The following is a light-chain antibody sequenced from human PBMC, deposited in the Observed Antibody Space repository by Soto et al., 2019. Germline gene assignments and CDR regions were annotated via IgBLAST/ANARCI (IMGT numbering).Light chain of an antibody. V-gene: IGLV2-8*01. CDR1: SSDVGGYNY. CDR2: EVS. J-gene: IGLJ2*01. Sequence: QLVLTQPPSASGSPGQSVTISCIGTSSDVGGYNYVSWYQQHPGKAPKLTIYEVSKRPSGVPDRFSGSKSGNTASLTVSGLQAEDEADYYCSSYAVSNVVFGGGTKLTVL. CDR3: SSYAVSNVV.